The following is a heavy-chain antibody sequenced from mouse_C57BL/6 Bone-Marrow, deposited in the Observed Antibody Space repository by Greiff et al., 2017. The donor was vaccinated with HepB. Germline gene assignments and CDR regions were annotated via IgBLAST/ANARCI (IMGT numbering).Heavy chain of an antibody. J-gene: IGHJ1*03. D-gene: IGHD1-1*01. Sequence: EADGGLVQPKGSLKLSCAASGFTFNTYAMHWVRQAPGKGLEWVARIRSKSSNYATYYADSVKDRFTISRDDSQSMLYLQMNNLKTEDTAMYYCVRGGSYGSSPHWYFDVWGTGTTVTVSS. CDR1: GFTFNTYA. CDR3: VRGGSYGSSPHWYFDV. V-gene: IGHV10-3*01. CDR2: IRSKSSNYAT.